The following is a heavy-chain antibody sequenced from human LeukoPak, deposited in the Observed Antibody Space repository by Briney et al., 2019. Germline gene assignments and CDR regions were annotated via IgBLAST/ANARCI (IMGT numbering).Heavy chain of an antibody. Sequence: ASVKVSCKASGYTFTIYYMHWVRQAPGQGLEWMGIINPSGGSTRYAQKFQGRVTMTRDMSTSTVYMGLSSVRSEDTAVYYCARAGKLSGKFNFDYWGQGTLVTVSS. D-gene: IGHD3-3*01. CDR1: GYTFTIYY. V-gene: IGHV1-46*01. CDR2: INPSGGST. CDR3: ARAGKLSGKFNFDY. J-gene: IGHJ4*02.